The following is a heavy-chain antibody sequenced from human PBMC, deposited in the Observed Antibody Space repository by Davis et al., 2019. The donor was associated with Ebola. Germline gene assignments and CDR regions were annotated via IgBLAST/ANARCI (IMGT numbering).Heavy chain of an antibody. CDR1: GGSISSHY. CDR2: IYTSGST. D-gene: IGHD3-3*01. V-gene: IGHV4-4*07. J-gene: IGHJ3*02. CDR3: SRESRGLPYYDFWSGYYDAFDI. Sequence: PSETLSLTCTVSGGSISSHYWSWIRQPAGKGLEWIGRIYTSGSTNYNPSLKSRVTMSVDTSKNQFSLKLSSVTAADTAVYYCSRESRGLPYYDFWSGYYDAFDIWGQGTMVTVSS.